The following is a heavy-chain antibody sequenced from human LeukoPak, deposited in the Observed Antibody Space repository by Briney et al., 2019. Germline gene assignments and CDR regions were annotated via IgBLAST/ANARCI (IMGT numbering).Heavy chain of an antibody. J-gene: IGHJ4*02. CDR1: GFTFSSYS. V-gene: IGHV3-48*01. CDR2: ISSGSSTI. CDR3: ARVGVDYGDYVAY. D-gene: IGHD4-17*01. Sequence: GGSLRLSCAASGFTFSSYSMNWVRQAPGKGLEWVSYISSGSSTIYYADSVKGRFTISRDNAKNSLYLQMNSLRAEDTAVYYCARVGVDYGDYVAYWGQGTLVTVSS.